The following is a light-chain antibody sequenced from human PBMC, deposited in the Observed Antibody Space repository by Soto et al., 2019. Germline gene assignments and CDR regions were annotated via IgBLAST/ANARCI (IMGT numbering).Light chain of an antibody. CDR1: SSDVGGYNY. CDR3: SSYTCSSTSSV. J-gene: IGLJ1*01. V-gene: IGLV2-14*01. CDR2: DVS. Sequence: QSALTQPASVSGSPGQSITLSCTGTSSDVGGYNYVSWYQQHPGKAPILMIYDVSNRPAGVSNRFSGSKSGNTAALNISGLQAEDEDDYYCSSYTCSSTSSVFGTGTKLTVL.